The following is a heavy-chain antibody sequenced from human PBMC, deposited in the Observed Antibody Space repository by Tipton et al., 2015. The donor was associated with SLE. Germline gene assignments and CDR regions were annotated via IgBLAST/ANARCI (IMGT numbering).Heavy chain of an antibody. J-gene: IGHJ3*02. V-gene: IGHV4-38-2*01. Sequence: TLSLTCAVSGYSISSSYYWGWIRQPPGKGLEWIGSIYHSGSTYYNPSLKSRVTISVDTSKNQFSLKLSSVTAADTAVYYCARGYSSSWYAFDIWGQGTMVTVSS. CDR1: GYSISSSYY. CDR2: IYHSGST. CDR3: ARGYSSSWYAFDI. D-gene: IGHD6-13*01.